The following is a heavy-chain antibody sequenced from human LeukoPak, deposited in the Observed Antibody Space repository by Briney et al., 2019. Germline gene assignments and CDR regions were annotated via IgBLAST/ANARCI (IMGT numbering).Heavy chain of an antibody. V-gene: IGHV3-23*01. D-gene: IGHD3-22*01. CDR3: AKSSGPGGYYYYGMDV. Sequence: GGSLRLSCVASEFTFNTYAVSWVRQAPGKGLEWVSAISGDGGITYYADSVRGRFTISGDNSKSTLYLQMNSLRAEDTAVYYCAKSSGPGGYYYYGMDVWGQGTTVTVSS. CDR2: ISGDGGIT. CDR1: EFTFNTYA. J-gene: IGHJ6*02.